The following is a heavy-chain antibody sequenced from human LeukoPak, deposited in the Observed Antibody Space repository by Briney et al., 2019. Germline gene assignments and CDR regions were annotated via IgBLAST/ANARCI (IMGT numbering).Heavy chain of an antibody. J-gene: IGHJ3*02. D-gene: IGHD3-22*01. V-gene: IGHV3-53*01. CDR1: GFTVSSNY. Sequence: PGGSLRLSCAASGFTVSSNYMSWVRQAPGKGLEWVSVIYSGGSTCYADSVKGRFTISRDNSKNTLYLQMNSLRAEDTAVYYCARAIPYYYDSSGLPRGAFDIWGQGTMVTVSS. CDR2: IYSGGST. CDR3: ARAIPYYYDSSGLPRGAFDI.